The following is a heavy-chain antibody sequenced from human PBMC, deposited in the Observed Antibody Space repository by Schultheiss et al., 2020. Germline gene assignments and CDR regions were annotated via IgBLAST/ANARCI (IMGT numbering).Heavy chain of an antibody. CDR3: ASYSGSYGAVGY. J-gene: IGHJ4*02. D-gene: IGHD1-26*01. CDR1: GYTFTSYG. Sequence: SVKVSCKASGYTFTSYGISWVRQAPGQGLEWMGGIIPIFGTANYAQKFQGRVTITADESTSTAYMELSSLRSEDTAMFYCASYSGSYGAVGYWGQGTLGTVSA. V-gene: IGHV1-69*01. CDR2: IIPIFGTA.